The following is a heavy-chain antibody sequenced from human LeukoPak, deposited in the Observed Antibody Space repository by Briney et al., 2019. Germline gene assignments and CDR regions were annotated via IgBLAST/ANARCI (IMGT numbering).Heavy chain of an antibody. D-gene: IGHD3-10*01. CDR3: ARGGYVLLWFGEFEHHDDAFDI. J-gene: IGHJ3*02. V-gene: IGHV4-39*07. Sequence: PSETLSLTCTVSGGSITTNNYYWGWIRQPPGKGLEWIGMISYSGSTYYNPSLKSRVTISRETSKNQFSLKLSSVTAADTAVYYCARGGYVLLWFGEFEHHDDAFDIWGQGTMVTVSS. CDR1: GGSITTNNYY. CDR2: ISYSGST.